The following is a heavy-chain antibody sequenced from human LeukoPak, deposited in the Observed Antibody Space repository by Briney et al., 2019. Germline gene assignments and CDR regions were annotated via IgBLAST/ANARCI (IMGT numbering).Heavy chain of an antibody. V-gene: IGHV1-2*02. D-gene: IGHD3-3*01. J-gene: IGHJ4*02. Sequence: GASVKVSCKASGYTFSGHYMHWVRQAPGQGLEWLGWINPITGDTKYAQKFQGNVTMTRDTSISTVYMELSGLTSDDTAIYYCARYFAVPDGGGFDYWGQGTLVTVSS. CDR1: GYTFSGHY. CDR2: INPITGDT. CDR3: ARYFAVPDGGGFDY.